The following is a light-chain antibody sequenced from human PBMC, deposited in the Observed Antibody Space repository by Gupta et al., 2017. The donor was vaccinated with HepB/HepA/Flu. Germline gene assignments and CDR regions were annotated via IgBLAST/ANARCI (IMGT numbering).Light chain of an antibody. CDR3: NSYTSSSTVV. CDR1: SSDVGAYNY. Sequence: QSALTQPASVSGSPGQSIAISCTGTSSDVGAYNYVSWYQQHPGKAPKVIIYDVSNRPSGVSNRFSGSKSGNTASLIXSXLQAEDXADYYCNSYTSSSTVVFGGGTKLTVL. V-gene: IGLV2-14*03. J-gene: IGLJ2*01. CDR2: DVS.